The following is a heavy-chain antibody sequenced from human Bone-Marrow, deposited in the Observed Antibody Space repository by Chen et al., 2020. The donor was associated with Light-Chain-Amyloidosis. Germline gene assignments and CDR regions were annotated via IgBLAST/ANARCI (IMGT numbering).Heavy chain of an antibody. Sequence: QVQLQESGPGLVKPSQTLSLTCAVSGGSIRSGFDYWSWIRQPPGKGLEWIGYVSYSGNPLYNPSLNSRVTISLDPSENEFSLELSSVTAADTAVYYCARDLGVDSRDAFHIWGQGTVVTVSS. CDR2: VSYSGNP. CDR3: ARDLGVDSRDAFHI. V-gene: IGHV4-30-4*01. J-gene: IGHJ3*02. CDR1: GGSIRSGFDY. D-gene: IGHD4-4*01.